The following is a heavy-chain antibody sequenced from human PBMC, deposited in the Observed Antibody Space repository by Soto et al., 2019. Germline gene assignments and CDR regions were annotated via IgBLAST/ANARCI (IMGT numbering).Heavy chain of an antibody. Sequence: GGSLRLSCAASGFTFSTYSMHWVRQAPGKGLEWVSYIASSSGTRYYADSVKGRFTISRDNAKNSLYLQMNSLRAEDTAVYYCARALAVPGYYFDYWGQGTLVTVSS. V-gene: IGHV3-48*01. J-gene: IGHJ4*02. CDR2: IASSSGTR. D-gene: IGHD6-19*01. CDR3: ARALAVPGYYFDY. CDR1: GFTFSTYS.